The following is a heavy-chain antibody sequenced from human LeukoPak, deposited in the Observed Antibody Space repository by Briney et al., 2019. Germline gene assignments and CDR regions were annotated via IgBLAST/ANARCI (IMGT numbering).Heavy chain of an antibody. CDR2: INHSGST. Sequence: SETLSLTCAVYGGSFSGYCWSWIRQPPGKGLEWIGEINHSGSTNYNPSLKSRVTISVDTSKNQFSLKLSSVTAADTAVYYCARVSPYYYDSSGYYSTSYYFDYWGQGTLVTVSS. CDR3: ARVSPYYYDSSGYYSTSYYFDY. J-gene: IGHJ4*02. D-gene: IGHD3-22*01. V-gene: IGHV4-34*01. CDR1: GGSFSGYC.